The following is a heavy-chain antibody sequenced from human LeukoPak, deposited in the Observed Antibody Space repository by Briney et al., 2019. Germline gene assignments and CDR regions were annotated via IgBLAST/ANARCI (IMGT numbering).Heavy chain of an antibody. J-gene: IGHJ4*02. CDR3: ATPPTIHGY. CDR1: GFTFSSYW. Sequence: GGSLRLSCAASGFTFSSYWMHWVRHAPGKGQVWVSRINGDGSSTSYADSVKGRFTISRDNAKNTLHLQMNSLRAEDTAVYYCATPPTIHGYWGQGTLITVSS. V-gene: IGHV3-74*01. D-gene: IGHD2-2*02. CDR2: INGDGSST.